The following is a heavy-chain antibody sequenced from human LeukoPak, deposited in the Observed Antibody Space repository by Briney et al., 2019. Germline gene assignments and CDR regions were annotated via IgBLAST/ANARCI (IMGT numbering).Heavy chain of an antibody. CDR1: GYTFTSYG. V-gene: IGHV1-18*01. CDR2: ISVNNGNT. Sequence: ASVKVSCKASGYTFTSYGISWVRQAPGQGLEWMGGISVNNGNTNYAQKFQGRLTMTTDTSTNTAYMELRSLRPDDTAVYYCARDFFHGHCSGLTCFLLDSWGQGSLVTVSS. CDR3: ARDFFHGHCSGLTCFLLDS. J-gene: IGHJ4*02. D-gene: IGHD2-15*01.